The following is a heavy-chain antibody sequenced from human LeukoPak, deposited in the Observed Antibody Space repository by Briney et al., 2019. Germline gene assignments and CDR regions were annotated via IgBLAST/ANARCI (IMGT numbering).Heavy chain of an antibody. Sequence: GASVKGSCKTSGYTFTNYALHWVRQAPGQRLEWMGWINAGNGDTKYSQKFQGRVTITRDTFASTAYMELSSLRFEDTAIYYCARDPGPIYGDYEKISWFDPWGQGTLVTVSS. J-gene: IGHJ5*02. CDR1: GYTFTNYA. CDR2: INAGNGDT. V-gene: IGHV1-3*01. D-gene: IGHD5-12*01. CDR3: ARDPGPIYGDYEKISWFDP.